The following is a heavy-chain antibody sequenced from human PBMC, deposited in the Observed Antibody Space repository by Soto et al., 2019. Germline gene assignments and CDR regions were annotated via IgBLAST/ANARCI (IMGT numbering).Heavy chain of an antibody. Sequence: ASVKVSCKASGYTLTAYYIHWVRQAAGQGREWMGIMNPGDGSTRYAQMFQGRVTMIRDTSTSTVYMELNSLRSEDTAVYYCARSYVQSRPIDYWGQGTLVTVSS. J-gene: IGHJ4*02. CDR3: ARSYVQSRPIDY. V-gene: IGHV1-46*01. D-gene: IGHD3-10*02. CDR1: GYTLTAYY. CDR2: MNPGDGST.